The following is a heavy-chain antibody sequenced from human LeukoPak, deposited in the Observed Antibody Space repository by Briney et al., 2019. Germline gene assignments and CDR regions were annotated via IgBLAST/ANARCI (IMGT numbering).Heavy chain of an antibody. J-gene: IGHJ4*02. D-gene: IGHD6-6*01. V-gene: IGHV1-18*01. CDR3: AGAARPGPSFDY. CDR2: ISAYNGNT. CDR1: GYTFTSYG. Sequence: ASVNVSCKASGYTFTSYGISWVRQAPGQGLEWMGWISAYNGNTNYAQKLQGRVTMTTDTSTSTAYMELRSLRSDDTAVYYCAGAARPGPSFDYWGQGTLVTVSS.